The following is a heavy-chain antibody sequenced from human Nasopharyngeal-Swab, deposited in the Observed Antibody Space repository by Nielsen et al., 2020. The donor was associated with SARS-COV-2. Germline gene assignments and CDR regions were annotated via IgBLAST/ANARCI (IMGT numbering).Heavy chain of an antibody. D-gene: IGHD3-22*01. CDR3: ARENYYDSSGKAYYYYMDV. V-gene: IGHV3-66*01. Sequence: GGSLRLSCAASGFTVSSNYMSWVRQAPGKGLEWVSVIYSGGSTYYADSVKGRFTISRDNAKNSLYLQMNSLRAEDTAVYYCARENYYDSSGKAYYYYMDVWGKGTTVTVSS. CDR2: IYSGGST. CDR1: GFTVSSNY. J-gene: IGHJ6*03.